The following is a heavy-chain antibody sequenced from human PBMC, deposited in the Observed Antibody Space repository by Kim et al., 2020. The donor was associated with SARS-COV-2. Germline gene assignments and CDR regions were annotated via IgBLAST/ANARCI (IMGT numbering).Heavy chain of an antibody. CDR3: ARDPYPGKIFDWLTMGYFDY. D-gene: IGHD3-9*01. J-gene: IGHJ4*02. V-gene: IGHV3-74*01. Sequence: GGSLRLSCAASGFTFSSYWMHWVRQAPGKGLVWVSRINSDGSSTSYADSVKGRFTISRDNAKNTLYLQMNSLRAEDTAVYYCARDPYPGKIFDWLTMGYFDYWGQGTLVTVSS. CDR2: INSDGSST. CDR1: GFTFSSYW.